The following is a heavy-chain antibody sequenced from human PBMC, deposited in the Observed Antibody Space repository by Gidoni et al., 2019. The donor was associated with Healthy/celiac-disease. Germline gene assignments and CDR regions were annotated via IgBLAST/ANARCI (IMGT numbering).Heavy chain of an antibody. J-gene: IGHJ4*02. V-gene: IGHV4-34*01. CDR1: GGSFSGYY. Sequence: QVQLQQWGAGLLKPSETLSLTFAVYGGSFSGYYWSWIRQPPGKGLEWIGEINHSGSTNYNPSLKSRVTISVDTSKNQFSLKLSSVTAADTAVYYCARASGSSSWYSYWGQGTLVTVSS. CDR2: INHSGST. CDR3: ARASGSSSWYSY. D-gene: IGHD6-13*01.